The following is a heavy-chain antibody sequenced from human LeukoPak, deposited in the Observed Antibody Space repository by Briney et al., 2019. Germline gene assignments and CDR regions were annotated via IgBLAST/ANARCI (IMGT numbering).Heavy chain of an antibody. CDR2: ISGSGGST. V-gene: IGHV3-23*01. Sequence: GGSLRLSCAASGFTFRAYGMSWVRQAPGKGLEWVSGISGSGGSTYYADHVKGRFTISRDNSKNTLYLQMNSLRGDDTALYYCAKDGEVWGQGTLVTVSS. CDR1: GFTFRAYG. CDR3: AKDGEV. J-gene: IGHJ4*02. D-gene: IGHD3-10*01.